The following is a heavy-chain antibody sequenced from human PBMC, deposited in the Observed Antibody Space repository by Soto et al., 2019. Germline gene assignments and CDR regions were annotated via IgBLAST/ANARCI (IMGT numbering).Heavy chain of an antibody. D-gene: IGHD6-19*01. CDR2: IYWDDAK. V-gene: IGHV2-5*02. J-gene: IGHJ4*02. CDR3: AHSVVAGLGYYFDY. Sequence: QITLKESGPTLVKPTQTLTLTCTFSGFSLSSTRVAVGWIRQPPGKALEWLALIYWDDAKSYSPFLKSRLTITKDTSKNQVVLTMTNMDPVDTATYYCAHSVVAGLGYYFDYWGQGTLVTVSS. CDR1: GFSLSSTRVA.